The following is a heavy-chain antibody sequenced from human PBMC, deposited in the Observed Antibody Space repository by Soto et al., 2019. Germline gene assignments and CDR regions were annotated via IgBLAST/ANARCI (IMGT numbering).Heavy chain of an antibody. D-gene: IGHD5-12*01. Sequence: EVQLLESGGGLIQPGGSLRLSCAASGFPFSTYEMTWARQSPGKGLEWVAFITSSGGPTYYADSVRGRFTISSDNSKNTLYLQMDSLRVEDTARYYCVKGGLLDDWGQGTLVTVSS. CDR1: GFPFSTYE. CDR3: VKGGLLDD. V-gene: IGHV3-23*01. J-gene: IGHJ4*02. CDR2: ITSSGGPT.